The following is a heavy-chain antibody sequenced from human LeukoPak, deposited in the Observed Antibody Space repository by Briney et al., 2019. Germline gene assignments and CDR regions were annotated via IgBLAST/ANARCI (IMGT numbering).Heavy chain of an antibody. J-gene: IGHJ4*02. V-gene: IGHV4-34*01. Sequence: SETLSLTCAVYGGSSSGYYWSWIRQPPGKGLEWIGEINHSGSTNYNPSLKSRVTISVDTSKNQFSLKLSSVTAADTAVYYCARGVAAAGTPGDYWGQGTLVTVSS. D-gene: IGHD6-13*01. CDR2: INHSGST. CDR3: ARGVAAAGTPGDY. CDR1: GGSSSGYY.